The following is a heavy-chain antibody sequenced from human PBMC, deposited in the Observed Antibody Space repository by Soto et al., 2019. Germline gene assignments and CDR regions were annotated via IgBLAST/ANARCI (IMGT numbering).Heavy chain of an antibody. CDR1: GYTFTGYY. D-gene: IGHD6-6*01. CDR3: ARAEGYSSSPQGANYYYYGMDV. J-gene: IGHJ6*02. CDR2: INPNSGGT. V-gene: IGHV1-2*02. Sequence: GASVKVSCKASGYTFTGYYMHWVRQAPGQGLEWMGWINPNSGGTNYAQKFQGRVTMTRDTSISTAYMELSRLGSDDTAVYYCARAEGYSSSPQGANYYYYGMDVWGQGTTVTSP.